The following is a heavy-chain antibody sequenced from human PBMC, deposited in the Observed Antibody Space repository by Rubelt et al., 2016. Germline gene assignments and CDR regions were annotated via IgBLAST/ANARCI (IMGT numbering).Heavy chain of an antibody. V-gene: IGHV1-2*06. D-gene: IGHD6-19*01. J-gene: IGHJ4*02. Sequence: QVQLVQSGAEVKKPGASVKVSCKASGYTFTGYYMHWVRQAPGQGLEWLGRFNPNSGGTNYAQKFQGRVTMTRDTSITTAYMELSRLRSDDTAVFYCARESSSGWYIDYWGQGTLVTVSS. CDR1: GYTFTGYY. CDR3: ARESSSGWYIDY. CDR2: FNPNSGGT.